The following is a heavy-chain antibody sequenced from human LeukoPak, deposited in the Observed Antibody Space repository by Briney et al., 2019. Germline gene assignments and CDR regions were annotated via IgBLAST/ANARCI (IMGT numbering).Heavy chain of an antibody. J-gene: IGHJ5*02. CDR1: GGSVSSGSYY. V-gene: IGHV4-61*01. CDR3: ARGELFDP. Sequence: SETLSLTCTVSGGSVSSGSYYWSWIRQPPGKGLEWIGYIYYSGSTNYNPSLKSRVTISVDTSKNQFSLKLSSVTAADTAVYYWARGELFDPWGQGTLVTVSS. D-gene: IGHD1-7*01. CDR2: IYYSGST.